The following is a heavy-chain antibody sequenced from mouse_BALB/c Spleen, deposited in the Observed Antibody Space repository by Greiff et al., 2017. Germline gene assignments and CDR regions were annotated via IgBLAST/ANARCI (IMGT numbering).Heavy chain of an antibody. J-gene: IGHJ2*01. Sequence: VQLQQPGAELVKPGASVKMSCKASGYTFTSYWMHWVKQRPGQGLEWIGEINPSNGRTNYNEKFKSKATLTVDKSSSTAYMQLSSLTSEDSAVCNFARWDYWGQGTTLTVSS. CDR1: GYTFTSYW. CDR3: ARWDY. V-gene: IGHV1S81*02. CDR2: INPSNGRT.